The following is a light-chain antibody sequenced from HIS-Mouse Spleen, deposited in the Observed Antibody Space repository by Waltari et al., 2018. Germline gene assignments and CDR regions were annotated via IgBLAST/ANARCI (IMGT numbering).Light chain of an antibody. J-gene: IGLJ1*01. Sequence: QSALTQPASLSGSPGQSLTISCTGTSSAVCGYNSVSLYQQHPGKAPKLMIYDVSKRHSWVANRVSGAKSGNTASLTISGLQAEDEADYYCSSYTSSSTLRYVFGTGTKVTVL. CDR3: SSYTSSSTLRYV. V-gene: IGLV2-14*03. CDR2: DVS. CDR1: SSAVCGYNS.